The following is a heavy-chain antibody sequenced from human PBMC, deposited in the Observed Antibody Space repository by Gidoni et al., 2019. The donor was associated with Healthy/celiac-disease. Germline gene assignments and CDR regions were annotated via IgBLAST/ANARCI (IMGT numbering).Heavy chain of an antibody. CDR3: ARDGRRSSRIAVADYYYMDV. D-gene: IGHD6-19*01. CDR2: IGTAGDT. V-gene: IGHV3-13*04. Sequence: EVQLVEPGGGLVQPGGSLRLSCAASGFTFSSYDLHWVRQATGKGLEWVSAIGTAGDTYYPGSVKGRFTISRENAKNSLYLQMNSLRAGDTAVYYCARDGRRSSRIAVADYYYMDVWGKGTTVTVSS. CDR1: GFTFSSYD. J-gene: IGHJ6*03.